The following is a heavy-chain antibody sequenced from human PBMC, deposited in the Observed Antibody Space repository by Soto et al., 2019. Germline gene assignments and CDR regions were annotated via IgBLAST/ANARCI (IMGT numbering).Heavy chain of an antibody. CDR1: GFTFSNAW. V-gene: IGHV3-15*01. CDR2: IKSKTDGGTT. D-gene: IGHD3-22*01. CDR3: TTSPTYYYDSSGPRDY. Sequence: KTGGSLRLSCGASGFTFSNAWMIWVRQAPGKGLEWVGRIKSKTDGGTTDYAAPVKGRFTISRDDSKNTLYLQMNSLKTEDTAVYYCTTSPTYYYDSSGPRDYWGQGTLVTVSS. J-gene: IGHJ4*02.